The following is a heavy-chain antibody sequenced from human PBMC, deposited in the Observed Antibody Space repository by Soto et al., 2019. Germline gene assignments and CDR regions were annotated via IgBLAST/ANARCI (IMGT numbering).Heavy chain of an antibody. Sequence: QVKLVESGGGVVQPGTSLRLSCTASGFDFSNSGIQWARQTPGKGLEWVAIISFDGDKYYVDSVKGRFTISRDNPTNTVYMQMNRLRPEDTGVYYCARDYARGWCQFWGQGTLVTVSS. J-gene: IGHJ4*02. D-gene: IGHD2-8*02. CDR2: ISFDGDK. V-gene: IGHV3-30*03. CDR3: ARDYARGWCQF. CDR1: GFDFSNSG.